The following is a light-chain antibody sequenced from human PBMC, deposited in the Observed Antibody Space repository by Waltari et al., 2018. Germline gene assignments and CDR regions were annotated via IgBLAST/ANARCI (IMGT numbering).Light chain of an antibody. V-gene: IGKV3-20*01. CDR2: DAS. J-gene: IGKJ1*01. Sequence: EIMLTQSQGPLSLSTGDRTTLSCRASQSISRPLAWYQQTPVQAPRLLIYDASTRATGIPDRFSGSGSGTDFSLTISRLEPEDSAVYYCQQYVSLPATFGQGTKVEIK. CDR1: QSISRP. CDR3: QQYVSLPAT.